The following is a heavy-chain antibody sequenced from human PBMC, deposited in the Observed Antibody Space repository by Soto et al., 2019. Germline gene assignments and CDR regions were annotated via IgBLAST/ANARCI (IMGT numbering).Heavy chain of an antibody. D-gene: IGHD2-2*01. CDR1: GFTFSSYA. Sequence: QVQLVESGGGVVQPGRSLRLSCAASGFTFSSYAMHWVRQAPGKGLEWVAVISYDGSNKYYADSVKGRFTISRDNSKNTLYLQMNSLRAEDTALYYCARDWSSVPAATKFDYWGQGTLVTVSS. J-gene: IGHJ4*02. CDR2: ISYDGSNK. CDR3: ARDWSSVPAATKFDY. V-gene: IGHV3-30-3*01.